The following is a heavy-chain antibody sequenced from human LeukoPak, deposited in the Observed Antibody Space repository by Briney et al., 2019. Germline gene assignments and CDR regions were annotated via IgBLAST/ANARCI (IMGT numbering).Heavy chain of an antibody. J-gene: IGHJ4*02. Sequence: GGSLRLSCTVSGFIFSTYWMTWARQARGKGLAGVANIKQDGSETYYVDSVTGRFTLSRDNAYNSLYLQMGSLRADDTAVYYCARGTLADPGLDYWGQGTLVIVSS. CDR1: GFIFSTYW. V-gene: IGHV3-7*01. CDR3: ARGTLADPGLDY. CDR2: IKQDGSET.